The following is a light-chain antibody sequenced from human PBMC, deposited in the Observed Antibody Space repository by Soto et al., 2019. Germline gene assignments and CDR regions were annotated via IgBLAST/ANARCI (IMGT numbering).Light chain of an antibody. CDR2: DVR. J-gene: IGLJ1*01. Sequence: QSALTQPASVSGAPGQSITISFTGTSSDLGTYNYVSWYQQYPHKDPKLIIYDVRNRPSEVSDRFSGSKSGDTASLIISGLQAEDEADYYCFSSSTKISRHVLGTGTKVTVL. CDR1: SSDLGTYNY. CDR3: FSSSTKISRHV. V-gene: IGLV2-14*03.